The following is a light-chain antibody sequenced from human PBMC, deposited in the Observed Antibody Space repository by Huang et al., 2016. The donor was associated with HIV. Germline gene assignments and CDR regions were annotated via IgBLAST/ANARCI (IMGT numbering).Light chain of an antibody. V-gene: IGKV3-20*01. Sequence: EIVLTQSPGTLSLSPGERATLSCRASQSVSSTYLAWYQQRPGQAPRLLIYGASSMATGIPDSFRGSGSGTDFTLTISRLEPEDFAVYYCQQYGSSPTAFGQGTKVEIK. J-gene: IGKJ1*01. CDR1: QSVSSTY. CDR2: GAS. CDR3: QQYGSSPTA.